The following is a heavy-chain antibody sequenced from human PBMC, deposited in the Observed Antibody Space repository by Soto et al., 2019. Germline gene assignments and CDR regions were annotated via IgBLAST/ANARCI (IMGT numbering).Heavy chain of an antibody. J-gene: IGHJ5*02. CDR2: IYYSGST. CDR3: ATDRGGRDWLDP. V-gene: IGHV4-59*01. CDR1: GGSISSYY. Sequence: SETLSLTCTVSGGSISSYYWSWIRQPPGKGLEWIGYIYYSGSTNYNPSLKSRVTISVDTSKNQFSLKLSSVTAADTAVYYCATDRGGRDWLDPWGQGTLVTVSS.